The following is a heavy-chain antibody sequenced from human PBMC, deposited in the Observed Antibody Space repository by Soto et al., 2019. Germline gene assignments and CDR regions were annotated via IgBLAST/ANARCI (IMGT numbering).Heavy chain of an antibody. V-gene: IGHV3-48*02. Sequence: GGSLRLSCAASGLTFSPYSMNWVRQAPGKGLEWVSYITSSSSPIHYADSVQGRFTISRDNARNSVHLQMNSLRDEDSAVYYCARSVGPLDYWGQGTLVTVSS. CDR1: GLTFSPYS. J-gene: IGHJ4*02. CDR3: ARSVGPLDY. CDR2: ITSSSSPI. D-gene: IGHD3-16*01.